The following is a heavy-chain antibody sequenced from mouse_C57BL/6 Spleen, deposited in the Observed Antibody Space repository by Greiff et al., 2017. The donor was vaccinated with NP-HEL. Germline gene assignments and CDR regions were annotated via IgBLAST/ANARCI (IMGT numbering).Heavy chain of an antibody. CDR2: IRNKANGYTT. CDR3: ARSLYDYDRYWYFDV. CDR1: GFTFTDYY. J-gene: IGHJ1*03. Sequence: DVMLVESGGGLVQPGGSLSLSCAASGFTFTDYYMSWVRQPPGKALEWLGFIRNKANGYTTEYSASVKGRFTISRDNSQSILYLQMNALRAEDSATYYCARSLYDYDRYWYFDVWGTGTTVTVSS. V-gene: IGHV7-3*01. D-gene: IGHD2-4*01.